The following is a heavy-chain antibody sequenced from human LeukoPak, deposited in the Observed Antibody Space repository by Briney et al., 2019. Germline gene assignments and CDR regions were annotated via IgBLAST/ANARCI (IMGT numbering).Heavy chain of an antibody. D-gene: IGHD6-19*01. CDR1: GGSISSSSYY. J-gene: IGHJ4*02. V-gene: IGHV4-39*07. Sequence: SETLSLTCTVSGGSISSSSYYWGWIRQPPGKGLEWIGSIYYSGSTYYNPSLKSRVTISVDTSKNQFSLKLSSVTAADTAVYYCARGAVAGTLIDYWGQGTLVTVSS. CDR3: ARGAVAGTLIDY. CDR2: IYYSGST.